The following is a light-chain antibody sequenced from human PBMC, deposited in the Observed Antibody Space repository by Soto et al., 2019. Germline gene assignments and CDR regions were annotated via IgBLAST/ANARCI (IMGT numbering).Light chain of an antibody. CDR1: QSMSDS. V-gene: IGKV1-39*01. CDR2: SAS. CDR3: QQSYSNSYT. Sequence: DIQLTQSPSSLSASVGDRVTITCWASQSMSDSLNWYQQKSGQAPKLLIYSASNLESGVPSRFSGGGSGTDFTLTISSLQPEDFGTYFCQQSYSNSYTFGQGTTLEIK. J-gene: IGKJ2*01.